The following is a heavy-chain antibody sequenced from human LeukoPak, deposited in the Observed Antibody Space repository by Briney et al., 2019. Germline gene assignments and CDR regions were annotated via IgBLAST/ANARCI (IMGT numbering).Heavy chain of an antibody. CDR3: ARGGGRPATARAPVLYYFDY. CDR2: IIPIFGTA. V-gene: IGHV1-69*13. CDR1: GGTFSSYA. J-gene: IGHJ4*02. D-gene: IGHD2-21*02. Sequence: SVKVSCKASGGTFSSYAISWVRQAPGQGLEWMGGIIPIFGTANYAQKFQGRVTITADEPTSTAYMELSSLRSEDTAVYYCARGGGRPATARAPVLYYFDYWGQGTLVTVSS.